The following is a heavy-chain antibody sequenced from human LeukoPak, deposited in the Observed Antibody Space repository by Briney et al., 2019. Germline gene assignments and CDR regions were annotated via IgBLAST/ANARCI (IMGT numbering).Heavy chain of an antibody. Sequence: GASVKVSCKASGYTFTSYDINWVRQATGQGLEWMGWMNPNSGNTGYAEKFQGRVTMTRDNSISTAYMELSSLTSEDTAVYYCARLGIYDGNSYGSFWGQGTLVTVSS. CDR3: ARLGIYDGNSYGSF. J-gene: IGHJ4*02. CDR2: MNPNSGNT. CDR1: GYTFTSYD. V-gene: IGHV1-8*01. D-gene: IGHD5-18*01.